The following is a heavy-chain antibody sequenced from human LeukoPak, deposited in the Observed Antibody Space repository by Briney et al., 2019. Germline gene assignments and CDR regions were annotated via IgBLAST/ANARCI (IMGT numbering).Heavy chain of an antibody. CDR3: AKLED. V-gene: IGHV3-30*02. Sequence: PGGSLRLSCAASGFTFRSYGMHWVRQAPGKGLEWVAFIRYDGSNKYYADSVKGRFTISRDNSKNTVYLQLGNLRVADTAVYYCAKLEDWGQGTLVAVSS. CDR2: IRYDGSNK. J-gene: IGHJ4*02. CDR1: GFTFRSYG. D-gene: IGHD1-1*01.